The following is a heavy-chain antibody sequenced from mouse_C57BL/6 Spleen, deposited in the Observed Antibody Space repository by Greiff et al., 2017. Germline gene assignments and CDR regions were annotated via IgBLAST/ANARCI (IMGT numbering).Heavy chain of an antibody. CDR1: GYTFTTYP. V-gene: IGHV1-47*01. CDR2: FHPYNDDT. Sequence: QVQLKESGAELVKPGASVKMSCKASGYTFTTYPIEWMKQNHGKSLEWIGNFHPYNDDTKYNEKFKGKATLTVEKSSSTVYLELSRLTSDDSAVYYCARSITTVGDWYFDVWGTGTTVTVSS. CDR3: ARSITTVGDWYFDV. J-gene: IGHJ1*03. D-gene: IGHD1-1*01.